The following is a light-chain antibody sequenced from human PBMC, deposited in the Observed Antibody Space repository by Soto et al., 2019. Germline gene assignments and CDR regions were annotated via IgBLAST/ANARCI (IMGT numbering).Light chain of an antibody. V-gene: IGLV2-14*01. CDR2: EVS. CDR3: SSYTNINTGACV. CDR1: SIDVGDNNY. J-gene: IGLJ1*01. Sequence: QSVLAQPASVSGSPGQSITISCSGSSIDVGDNNYVSWYQHHPGKAPKLIIYEVSNRPSGVSNRFSGSSSDNTASLTISGLLPDDEADYYCSSYTNINTGACVFGTGTKVTVL.